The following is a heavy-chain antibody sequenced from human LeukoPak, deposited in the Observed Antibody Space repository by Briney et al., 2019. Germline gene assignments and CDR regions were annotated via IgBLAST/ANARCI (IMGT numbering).Heavy chain of an antibody. CDR1: GYTFTSYG. V-gene: IGHV1-18*01. CDR3: ARGIRIRYFDWLLTAQAYYFDY. Sequence: ASVKVSCKASGYTFTSYGISWVRQAPGQGLEWMGWISAYNGNTNYAQKLQGRVTMTTDTSTSTAYMGLRSLRSDDTAVYYCARGIRIRYFDWLLTAQAYYFDYWGQGTLVTVSS. J-gene: IGHJ4*02. D-gene: IGHD3-9*01. CDR2: ISAYNGNT.